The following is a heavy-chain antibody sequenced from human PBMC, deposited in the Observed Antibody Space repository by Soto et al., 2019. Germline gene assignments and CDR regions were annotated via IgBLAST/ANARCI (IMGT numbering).Heavy chain of an antibody. CDR2: IYYSGST. CDR3: ARGYDYDSGGYLFDY. D-gene: IGHD3-22*01. CDR1: RGSVRSDVSY. V-gene: IGHV4-31*03. J-gene: IGHJ4*02. Sequence: SETLSLTCSVSRGSVRSDVSYLTWIRQHPGKGPEWIGHIYYSGSTYYNPSLKSRVTISLDMSKDQFSLKLTSVSAADTAVYYCARGYDYDSGGYLFDYWGQGTLVTVSS.